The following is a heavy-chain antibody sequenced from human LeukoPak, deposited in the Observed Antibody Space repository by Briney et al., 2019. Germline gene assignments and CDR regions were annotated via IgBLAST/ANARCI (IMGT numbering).Heavy chain of an antibody. CDR1: GFTFSSYG. CDR2: IWYDGSNK. J-gene: IGHJ1*01. CDR3: AKDSRIAVAGTEFQH. Sequence: GGSLRLSCAASGFTFSSYGMHWVRQAPGKGLEWGAVIWYDGSNKYYADSVKGRFTISRDNSKNTLYRQMNSLRAEDTAVYYCAKDSRIAVAGTEFQHWGQGTLVTVSS. D-gene: IGHD6-19*01. V-gene: IGHV3-33*06.